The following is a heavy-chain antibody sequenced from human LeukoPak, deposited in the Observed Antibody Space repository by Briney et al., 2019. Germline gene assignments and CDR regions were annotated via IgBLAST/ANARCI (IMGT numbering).Heavy chain of an antibody. D-gene: IGHD3-3*01. CDR2: IYYSGST. CDR3: ARDRYDSYPMDV. J-gene: IGHJ6*02. Sequence: SETLSLTCTVSGVSISSGGYYWSWIRQHPGKGLEWIGYIYYSGSTYYNASLKSRVTISVDTSKNQFSLKLTSVAAADTAVYYCARDRYDSYPMDVWGQGTTVTVSS. V-gene: IGHV4-31*03. CDR1: GVSISSGGYY.